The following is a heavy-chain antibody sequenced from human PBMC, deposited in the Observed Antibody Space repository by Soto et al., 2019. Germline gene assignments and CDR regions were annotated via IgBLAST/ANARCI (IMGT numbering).Heavy chain of an antibody. D-gene: IGHD6-13*01. CDR2: ISGSGGST. CDR1: GFTSSSYA. V-gene: IGHV3-23*01. J-gene: IGHJ4*02. Sequence: PGGSLRLSCAASGFTSSSYAMSWVRQAPGKGLEWVSAISGSGGSTYYADSVKGRFTISRDNSKNTLYLQMNSLRAEDTAVYYCAKPISSSRDRETDYWGQGTLVTVSS. CDR3: AKPISSSRDRETDY.